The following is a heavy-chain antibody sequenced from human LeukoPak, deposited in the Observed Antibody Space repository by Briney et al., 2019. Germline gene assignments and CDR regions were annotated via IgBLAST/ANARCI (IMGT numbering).Heavy chain of an antibody. V-gene: IGHV4-59*08. CDR2: IYYSGST. D-gene: IGHD4-17*01. CDR1: GGSISSYY. CDR3: ARFDGEDYYYYGMDV. J-gene: IGHJ6*02. Sequence: PSGTLSLTCTVSGGSISSYYWSWIRQPPGKGLEWIGYIYYSGSTNYNPSLKSRVTISVDTSKNQFSLKLSSVTAADTAVYYCARFDGEDYYYYGMDVWGQGTTVTVSS.